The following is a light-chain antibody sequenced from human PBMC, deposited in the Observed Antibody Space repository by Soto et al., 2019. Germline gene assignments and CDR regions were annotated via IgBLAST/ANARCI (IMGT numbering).Light chain of an antibody. J-gene: IGKJ1*01. CDR1: QSISTY. V-gene: IGKV1-39*01. CDR2: GAS. CDR3: QQSYSTPRT. Sequence: DIQMTQPPSSLSASVGDRVTITCRASQSISTYLIWYQQKPGTAPKALIYGASSLQSGVPSRFSGSGSGTDFTLILSSLQPEDFATYYCQQSYSTPRTFGQGTKVEVK.